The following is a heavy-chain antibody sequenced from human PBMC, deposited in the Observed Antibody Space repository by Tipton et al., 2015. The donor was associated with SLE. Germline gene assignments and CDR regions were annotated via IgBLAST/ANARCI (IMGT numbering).Heavy chain of an antibody. D-gene: IGHD2-21*01. J-gene: IGHJ5*02. V-gene: IGHV4-59*01. CDR3: ARDSKCGGECYVS. CDR2: IYYSGHT. CDR1: GGSISSYY. Sequence: TLSLTCTVSGGSISSYYWSWIRQPPGKGLEWIGYIYYSGHTHFNPSLKSRVTISLDTSKTQFSLKLSSVTAADTAVYYCARDSKCGGECYVSWGQGTLVTVSS.